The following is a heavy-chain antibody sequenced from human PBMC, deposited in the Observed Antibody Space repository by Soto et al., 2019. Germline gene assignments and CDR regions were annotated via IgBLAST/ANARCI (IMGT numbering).Heavy chain of an antibody. D-gene: IGHD3-22*01. V-gene: IGHV3-49*02. CDR2: IRSKAYGGTT. CDR3: TRDPSITMIVVAATDAFDI. Sequence: VGFIRSKAYGGTTEYAASVKGRFTISRDDSKSIAYLQMNSLKTEDTAVYYCTRDPSITMIVVAATDAFDIWGQGTMVTVSS. J-gene: IGHJ3*02.